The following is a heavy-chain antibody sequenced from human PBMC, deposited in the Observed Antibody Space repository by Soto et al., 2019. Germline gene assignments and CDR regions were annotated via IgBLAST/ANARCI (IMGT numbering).Heavy chain of an antibody. D-gene: IGHD7-27*01. CDR1: GGSFSGYY. CDR3: ARGRLWGSHY. V-gene: IGHV4-34*01. J-gene: IGHJ4*02. CDR2: INHSGST. Sequence: QVQLQQWGAGRLKPSETLSLTCAVYGGSFSGYYWSWIRQPPGKGLERIGEINHSGSTNYNPSLKSRVTISVDTSKNQFSLKLSSVTAADAAVYYCARGRLWGSHYWGQGTLVTVSS.